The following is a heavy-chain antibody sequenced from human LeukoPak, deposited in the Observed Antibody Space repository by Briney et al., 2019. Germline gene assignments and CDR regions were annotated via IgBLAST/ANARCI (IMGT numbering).Heavy chain of an antibody. CDR2: IYYSAST. Sequence: SETLSLTCTVSGGSISSYYWSWIRQPPGKGLEWIGYIYYSASTNYNPSLKSRVTISVDTSKNQFSLKLSSVTAADTAVYYCARGLGGSYHYWGQGTLVTVSS. V-gene: IGHV4-59*01. D-gene: IGHD1-26*01. CDR1: GGSISSYY. CDR3: ARGLGGSYHY. J-gene: IGHJ4*02.